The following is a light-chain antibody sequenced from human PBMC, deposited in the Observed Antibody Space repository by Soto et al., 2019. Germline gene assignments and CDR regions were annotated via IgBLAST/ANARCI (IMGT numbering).Light chain of an antibody. CDR3: QQYYSTPWT. CDR2: WAS. Sequence: IVRSKSQESLAVSLGERATINFKSSQSLLYSPNDKTYLAWYQQNPGQPPKLLIYWASTRESGVPDRFSGSGSGTDFTLTTSSLQAEDVAVYYCQQYYSTPWTFGQGSKVDI. CDR1: QSLLYSPNDKTY. V-gene: IGKV4-1*01. J-gene: IGKJ1*01.